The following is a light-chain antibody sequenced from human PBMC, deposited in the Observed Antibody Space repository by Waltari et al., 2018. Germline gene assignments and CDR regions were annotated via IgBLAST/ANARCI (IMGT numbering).Light chain of an antibody. CDR2: RND. CDR1: QSNVGDNV. Sequence: QSVLTQPPSASGTPGQRVTHSCTRSQSNVGDNVVHWYHQVPGTAPKLVIYRNDQRPSGVPDRFTASKSGTSASLAISGLQSEDEGDYYCATWDDSPTGRWVFGGGTRVTVL. V-gene: IGLV1-44*01. CDR3: ATWDDSPTGRWV. J-gene: IGLJ3*02.